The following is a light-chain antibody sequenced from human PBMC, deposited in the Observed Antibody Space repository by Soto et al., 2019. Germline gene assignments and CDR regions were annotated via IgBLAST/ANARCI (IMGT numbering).Light chain of an antibody. CDR1: QSISSY. V-gene: IGKV1-39*01. Sequence: DIQMTQSPSSLSASVGDRVTITCRASQSISSYLNWYQQKPGKAPKLLIYAASSLQSGVPSRFSGSGSGTAFTLTISSLQPEDFATYYCQQSYSTPITFGQGTRLEMK. J-gene: IGKJ5*01. CDR3: QQSYSTPIT. CDR2: AAS.